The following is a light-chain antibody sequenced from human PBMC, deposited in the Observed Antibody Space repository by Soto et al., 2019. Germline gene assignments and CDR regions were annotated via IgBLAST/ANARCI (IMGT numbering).Light chain of an antibody. J-gene: IGLJ2*01. Sequence: QSALTQPASVSGSPGQSITISCTGTSSDVGGYSYVSWYQQHPGKAPKLMIYDVSNRPSGVSNRFSGSKSGNTASLTISGLQAEDEADYYCSSYTSSRTLVFGGETQLTVL. V-gene: IGLV2-14*01. CDR3: SSYTSSRTLV. CDR2: DVS. CDR1: SSDVGGYSY.